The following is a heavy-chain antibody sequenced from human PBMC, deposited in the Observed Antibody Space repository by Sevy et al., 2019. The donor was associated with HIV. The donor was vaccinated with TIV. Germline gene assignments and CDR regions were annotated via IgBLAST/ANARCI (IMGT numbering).Heavy chain of an antibody. J-gene: IGHJ3*02. D-gene: IGHD6-13*01. V-gene: IGHV3-23*01. Sequence: GGSLRLSFAASGFTFSSYAMNCVRQAPGKGLEWVSSGSGGNTYYADSVKGRFTISRDSSKNTVSLQMNSLRAEDSAIYYCAKGTLIGAAGLDAFDIWGQGTKVTVSS. CDR1: GFTFSSYA. CDR3: AKGTLIGAAGLDAFDI. CDR2: SGSGGNT.